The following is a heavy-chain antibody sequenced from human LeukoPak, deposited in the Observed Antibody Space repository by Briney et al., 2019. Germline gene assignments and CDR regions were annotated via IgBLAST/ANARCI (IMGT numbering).Heavy chain of an antibody. V-gene: IGHV3-23*01. CDR3: ANLQY. J-gene: IGHJ1*01. CDR1: GFTFSSYG. CDR2: ITGRGTNT. Sequence: PGGTLRLSCVASGFTFSSYGMTWVRRAPGKGLEWVASITGRGTNTYYADAVKGRFTISRDNSRNTVFLQMSSLTVDDTAVYYCANLQYWGQGSLVVVS.